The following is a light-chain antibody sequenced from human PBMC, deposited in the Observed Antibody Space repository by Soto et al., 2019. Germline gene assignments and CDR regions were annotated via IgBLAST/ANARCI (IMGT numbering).Light chain of an antibody. CDR1: QTVSSS. V-gene: IGKV3-15*01. CDR2: DAS. Sequence: EIVMTQSPATLSVSPGERATLSCRASQTVSSSLAWYQQKPGQAPRLLIYDASTRATGIPDRFSGSGSGAQFTLTISSLQSEDSAVYYCHQYNNWLALTFGGGTKVEIK. CDR3: HQYNNWLALT. J-gene: IGKJ4*01.